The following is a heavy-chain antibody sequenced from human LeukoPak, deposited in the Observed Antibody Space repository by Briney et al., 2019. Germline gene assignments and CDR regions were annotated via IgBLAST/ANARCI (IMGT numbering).Heavy chain of an antibody. J-gene: IGHJ4*02. CDR3: ARVVYGDYRFDY. Sequence: SETLSLTCTVSGGSVSSGSYYWSWIRQPPGKGLEWIGYIYYSGSTYYNPSLKSRVTISVDTSKNQFSLKLSSVTAADTAVYYCARVVYGDYRFDYWGQGTLVTVSS. CDR2: IYYSGST. D-gene: IGHD4-17*01. CDR1: GGSVSSGSYY. V-gene: IGHV4-31*03.